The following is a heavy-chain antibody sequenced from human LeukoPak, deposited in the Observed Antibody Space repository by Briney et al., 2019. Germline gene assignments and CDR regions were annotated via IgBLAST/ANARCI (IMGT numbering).Heavy chain of an antibody. Sequence: PGGSLRLSCAASGFTVYNNYMTRVRQAPGKGLECVSVIYSHGATYYAVSVKGRFTISRDKSKNTLYLQMNDLRPDDTAVYYCTRKTDSGGSGDYWGQGALVTVSS. CDR2: IYSHGAT. J-gene: IGHJ4*02. CDR3: TRKTDSGGSGDY. V-gene: IGHV3-53*01. CDR1: GFTVYNNY. D-gene: IGHD3-22*01.